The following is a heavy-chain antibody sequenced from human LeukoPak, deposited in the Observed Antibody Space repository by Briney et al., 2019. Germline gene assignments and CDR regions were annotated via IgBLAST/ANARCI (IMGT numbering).Heavy chain of an antibody. CDR2: ITSRGEST. J-gene: IGHJ4*02. CDR3: ARDRPNYYGSDGHYYRRDGDH. Sequence: GGSLRLSCAASGFTFSIYAMSWVRQAPGKGLQWVSSITSRGESTWYVDSVKGRFTITRDNSENTLYLQMHSLRAEDTAVYYCARDRPNYYGSDGHYYRRDGDHWGRGTLVSVSS. D-gene: IGHD3-22*01. CDR1: GFTFSIYA. V-gene: IGHV3-23*01.